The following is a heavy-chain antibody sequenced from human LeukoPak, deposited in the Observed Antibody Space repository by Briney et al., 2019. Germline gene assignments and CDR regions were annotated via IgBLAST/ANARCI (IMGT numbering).Heavy chain of an antibody. CDR2: ISYDGSNK. J-gene: IGHJ3*02. D-gene: IGHD3-22*01. Sequence: GGSLRLSCAASGFTFSSYAMHWVRQAPGKGLEWVAVISYDGSNKYYADSVKGRFTISRDNSKNTLYLQMNSLRAEDTAVYYCARDSLYYYDSSGYYWKGAFDIWGQGTMVTVSS. V-gene: IGHV3-30*04. CDR1: GFTFSSYA. CDR3: ARDSLYYYDSSGYYWKGAFDI.